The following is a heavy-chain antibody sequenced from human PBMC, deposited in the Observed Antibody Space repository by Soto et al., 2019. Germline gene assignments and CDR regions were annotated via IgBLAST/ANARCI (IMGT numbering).Heavy chain of an antibody. D-gene: IGHD1-1*01. CDR1: GFTFSSYG. CDR3: AREHDALDF. J-gene: IGHJ6*02. Sequence: QVQLVECGGGVVQPGRSLRLSCAASGFTFSSYGMHWFRQAPGKGLEWVAVISHDGGINHYEDSVKGRFTISRDNSKKTLYFQMNSLRDEDTAVYHCAREHDALDFWGQGTTVTVAS. CDR2: ISHDGGIN. V-gene: IGHV3-30*19.